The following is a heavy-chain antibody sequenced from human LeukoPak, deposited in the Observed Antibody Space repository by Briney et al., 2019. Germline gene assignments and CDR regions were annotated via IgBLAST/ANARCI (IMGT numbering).Heavy chain of an antibody. D-gene: IGHD4-17*01. CDR2: ISWNSGSI. CDR1: GFTFDDYA. J-gene: IGHJ6*02. V-gene: IGHV3-9*01. Sequence: PGRSLRLSCAASGFTFDDYAMHWVRQAPGKGLEWVSGISWNSGSIGYADSVKGRFTISRDNAKNSLYLQMNSLRAEDTALYYCATNPTTHYGDGYYYYGMDVWGQGTTVTVSS. CDR3: ATNPTTHYGDGYYYYGMDV.